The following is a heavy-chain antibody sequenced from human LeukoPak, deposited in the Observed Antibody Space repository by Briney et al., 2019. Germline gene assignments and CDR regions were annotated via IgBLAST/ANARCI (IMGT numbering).Heavy chain of an antibody. CDR3: ARDLGDTYGSVGDFDY. V-gene: IGHV1-2*02. D-gene: IGHD3-10*01. CDR2: INPDSGGT. J-gene: IGHJ4*02. Sequence: GASVKVSCKASGYTFTGYYMHWVRQAPGQGLEWMGWINPDSGGTIYAQNFQGRVTMTRDTSISTAYMELSSLRSDVTAVYYCARDLGDTYGSVGDFDYWGQGTLVTVSS. CDR1: GYTFTGYY.